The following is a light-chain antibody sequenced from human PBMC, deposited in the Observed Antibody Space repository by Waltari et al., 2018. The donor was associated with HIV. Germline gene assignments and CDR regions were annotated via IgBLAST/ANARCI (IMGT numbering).Light chain of an antibody. V-gene: IGKV3-15*01. CDR1: QSVGSN. CDR2: SAS. J-gene: IGKJ1*01. Sequence: EIVLTPSPATLSVSPGARVTLSCRASQSVGSNLAWYQHKPVRAPSLLVYSASTRATGIPARFSGSGSGTEFTLTISSLQSEDFAVYYCQQYINWPPWSFGQGTKVEIK. CDR3: QQYINWPPWS.